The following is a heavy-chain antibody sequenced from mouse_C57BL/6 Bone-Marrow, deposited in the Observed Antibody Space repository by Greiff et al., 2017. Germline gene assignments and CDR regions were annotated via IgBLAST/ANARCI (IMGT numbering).Heavy chain of an antibody. CDR1: GYTFTSYW. CDR2: IYPGNSDT. J-gene: IGHJ2*01. D-gene: IGHD1-1*01. V-gene: IGHV1-5*01. CDR3: TKSMATVVATDY. Sequence: EVKLQESGTVLARPGASVKMSCKTSGYTFTSYWMHWVKQRPGQGLEWIGAIYPGNSDTSYNQKFKGKAKLTADTSASTAYMELSSLTTEDSAVYYCTKSMATVVATDYWGQGTTLTVSS.